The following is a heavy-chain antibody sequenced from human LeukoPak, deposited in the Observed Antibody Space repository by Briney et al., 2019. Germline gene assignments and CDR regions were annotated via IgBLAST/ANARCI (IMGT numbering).Heavy chain of an antibody. Sequence: GGSQRLSCIASGFTFSSLSMNWVRQAPGKGLEWVSYISYSSSTIYYADSVKGRFTISRDNAKNSLYLQMNSLRDEDTAVYYCARDERAGSGWYFVYWGQATMVTASS. V-gene: IGHV3-48*02. J-gene: IGHJ4*02. CDR2: ISYSSSTI. CDR1: GFTFSSLS. CDR3: ARDERAGSGWYFVY. D-gene: IGHD6-19*01.